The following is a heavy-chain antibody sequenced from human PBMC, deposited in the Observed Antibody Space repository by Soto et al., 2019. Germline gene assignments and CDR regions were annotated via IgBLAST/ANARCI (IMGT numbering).Heavy chain of an antibody. V-gene: IGHV4-59*01. J-gene: IGHJ5*02. CDR2: IYYSGST. CDR3: ARSWWVFSRPENWFDP. CDR1: GGSISSYY. Sequence: SETLSLTCTVSGGSISSYYWSWIRQPPGKGLEWIGYIYYSGSTNYNPSLKSRVTISVDTSKNQFSLKLSSVTAADTAVYYCARSWWVFSRPENWFDPWGQGTLVTVSS. D-gene: IGHD2-8*02.